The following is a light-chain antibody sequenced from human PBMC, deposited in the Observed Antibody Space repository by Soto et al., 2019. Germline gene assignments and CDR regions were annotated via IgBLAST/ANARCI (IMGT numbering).Light chain of an antibody. Sequence: QSALTQPRSVSGSPGQSVTISCTGTSSDVVTYNFVSWYQQHPGKAPKFMIYDVTKRPSGVPDRFSGSKSGNTASLTISGLHDEDEAAYYCCSYVGSDTSYVFGTGTKLTVL. J-gene: IGLJ1*01. CDR2: DVT. V-gene: IGLV2-11*01. CDR3: CSYVGSDTSYV. CDR1: SSDVVTYNF.